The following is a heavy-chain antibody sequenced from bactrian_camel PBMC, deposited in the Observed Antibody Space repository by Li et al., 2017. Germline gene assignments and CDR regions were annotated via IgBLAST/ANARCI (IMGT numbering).Heavy chain of an antibody. CDR2: IRPAGATT. J-gene: IGHJ4*01. D-gene: IGHD6*01. CDR1: GISLRSAFC. V-gene: IGHV3S61*01. Sequence: HVQLVESGGDWVQTGGSLRLSCAGTGISLRSAFCVGWFRQTPGQEREGVASIRPAGATTAYASSVRDRFVISLDTATDTVYLQMNSLKPEDTAMYYCGIDVRSSCRRVVGGTPAYWGQGTQVTVS. CDR3: GIDVRSSCRRVVGGTPAY.